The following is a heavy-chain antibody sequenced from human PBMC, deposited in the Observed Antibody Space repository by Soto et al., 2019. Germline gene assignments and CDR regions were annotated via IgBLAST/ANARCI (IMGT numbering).Heavy chain of an antibody. CDR1: GYNFANYW. CDR3: ATSYSYSRTYYYFGMDV. V-gene: IGHV5-51*01. D-gene: IGHD1-26*01. J-gene: IGHJ6*02. Sequence: PGESLKISCKGSGYNFANYWIGWVRQMPGKGLEWMGVIYPGDSGTRYSPSFQGQVTISADKSISTAYLQWSSLKASDTAMYYCATSYSYSRTYYYFGMDVWGQGTTVTVSS. CDR2: IYPGDSGT.